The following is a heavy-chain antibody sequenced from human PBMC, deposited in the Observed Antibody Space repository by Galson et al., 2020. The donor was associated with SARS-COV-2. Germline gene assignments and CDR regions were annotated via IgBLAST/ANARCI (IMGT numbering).Heavy chain of an antibody. V-gene: IGHV3-11*04. CDR3: ARVGDCSGGICYGAEYFQH. D-gene: IGHD2-15*01. CDR1: GFTFSDYF. J-gene: IGHJ1*01. CDR2: ISSSGSYI. Sequence: NSGGSLRLSCAASGFTFSDYFMSWVRQAPGKGLEWVSYISSSGSYINYADSVKGRFTISGDNAKNSLNLQMNSLRVEDTAVYYCARVGDCSGGICYGAEYFQHWGQGTLVTVSS.